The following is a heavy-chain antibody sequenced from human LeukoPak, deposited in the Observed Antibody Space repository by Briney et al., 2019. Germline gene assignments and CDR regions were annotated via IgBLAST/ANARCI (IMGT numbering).Heavy chain of an antibody. CDR3: ARAVDKYNWKDNCFDP. J-gene: IGHJ5*02. CDR1: RYTFTDYG. Sequence: ASVKVSCKASRYTFTDYGFSWVRPAPGQGLEWMGWISAYNGNAKKAQKLRGRVSMSTDTSTSTACMELRSLTAVSTAVYYCARAVDKYNWKDNCFDPWGQGTLVTVS. D-gene: IGHD1-20*01. V-gene: IGHV1-18*01. CDR2: ISAYNGNA.